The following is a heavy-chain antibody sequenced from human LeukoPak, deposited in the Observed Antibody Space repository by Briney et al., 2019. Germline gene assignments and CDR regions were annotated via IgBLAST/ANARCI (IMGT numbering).Heavy chain of an antibody. V-gene: IGHV3-30*03. CDR2: ISYDGSNK. Sequence: GGSLRLSCAASGFTFSSYGMHWVRQAPGKGLEWVAVISYDGSNKYYADSVKGRFTISRDNSKNTLYLQMNSLRAEDTAVYYCARDIDYGSGRPDYWGQGTLVTVSS. D-gene: IGHD3-10*01. J-gene: IGHJ4*02. CDR3: ARDIDYGSGRPDY. CDR1: GFTFSSYG.